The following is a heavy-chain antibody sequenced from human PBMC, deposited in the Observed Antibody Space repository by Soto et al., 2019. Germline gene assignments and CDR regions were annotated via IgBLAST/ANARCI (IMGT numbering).Heavy chain of an antibody. V-gene: IGHV4-34*01. D-gene: IGHD6-13*01. CDR2: INHSGST. Sequence: QVQLQQWGAGLLKPSETLSLTCVVYGGSFSGYYWSWIRQPPGKGLEWIGEINHSGSTNYNPSLKSRVTISVDTSKNQFSLKLSSVTAADTAVYYCARALAAAGNYYYYGMDVWGQGTTVTVSS. CDR1: GGSFSGYY. J-gene: IGHJ6*02. CDR3: ARALAAAGNYYYYGMDV.